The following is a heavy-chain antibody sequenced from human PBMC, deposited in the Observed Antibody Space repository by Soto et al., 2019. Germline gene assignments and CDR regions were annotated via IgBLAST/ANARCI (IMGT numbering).Heavy chain of an antibody. CDR1: GYTFTSYY. V-gene: IGHV1-46*01. D-gene: IGHD6-6*01. CDR2: INPSGGST. CDR3: ARGEYSNKPKGHNWFDP. Sequence: ASVKVSCKASGYTFTSYYMHWVRQAPGQGLEWMGIINPSGGSTSYAQKFQGRVTMTRDTSTSTVYMELSSLRSEDTAVYYCARGEYSNKPKGHNWFDPWGQGTLVTVSS. J-gene: IGHJ5*02.